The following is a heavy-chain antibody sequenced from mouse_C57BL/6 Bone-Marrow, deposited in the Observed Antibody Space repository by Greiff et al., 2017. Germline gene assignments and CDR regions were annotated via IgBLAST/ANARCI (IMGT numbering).Heavy chain of an antibody. D-gene: IGHD2-1*01. CDR1: GYSITSGYY. CDR3: ARTLLFSWCAY. V-gene: IGHV3-6*01. J-gene: IGHJ3*01. CDR2: ITYDGSN. Sequence: EVQLQESGPGLVKPSQSLSLTCSVTGYSITSGYYWNWIRQFPGNKLECMGYITYDGSNNYNPSLKNRISITRDTSKNQFFLKWNSVTTEDTATYYCARTLLFSWCAYWGQGTLVTVSA.